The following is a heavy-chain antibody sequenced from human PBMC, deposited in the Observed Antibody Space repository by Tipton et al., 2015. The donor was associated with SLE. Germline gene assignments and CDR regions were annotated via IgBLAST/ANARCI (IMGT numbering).Heavy chain of an antibody. V-gene: IGHV3-30*04. J-gene: IGHJ5*02. CDR1: GFTFSSYA. D-gene: IGHD2-8*02. CDR3: ARLGYCTGDTVCFTGIDQ. CDR2: TSYDGSNK. Sequence: SLRLSCAASGFTFSSYAMHWVRQAPGKGLEWVAVTSYDGSNKYYADSVKGRFTISRDNSKNTLYLQMNSLRAEDTAVYYCARLGYCTGDTVCFTGIDQWGQGTLATVSS.